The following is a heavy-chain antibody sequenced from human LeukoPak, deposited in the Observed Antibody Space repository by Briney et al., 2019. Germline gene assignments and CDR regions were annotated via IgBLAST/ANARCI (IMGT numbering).Heavy chain of an antibody. CDR2: IKQDGSEK. J-gene: IGHJ6*03. V-gene: IGHV3-7*01. CDR1: GFTFSSYW. D-gene: IGHD6-6*01. CDR3: ARDKIAARPRYYYMDV. Sequence: GGSLRLSCAASGFTFSSYWMSWVRQAPGKGLKWVANIKQDGSEKYYVDSVKGRFTISRDNAKNSLYLQMNSLRAEDTAVYYCARDKIAARPRYYYMDVWGKGTTVTVSS.